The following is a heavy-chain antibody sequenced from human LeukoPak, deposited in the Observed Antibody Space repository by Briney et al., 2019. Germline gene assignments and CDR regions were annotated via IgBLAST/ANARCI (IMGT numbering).Heavy chain of an antibody. CDR1: GGSISSYY. J-gene: IGHJ4*02. CDR3: ARGHSSPAY. Sequence: SETLSLTCTVSGGSISSYYWSWIRQPPGKGLEWIGYIYYSGSTNYNPSLKSRVTISVDTSKNQFSLKLSSVTAADTAVYYCARGHSSPAYWGQGTLVTVSS. D-gene: IGHD6-13*01. V-gene: IGHV4-59*01. CDR2: IYYSGST.